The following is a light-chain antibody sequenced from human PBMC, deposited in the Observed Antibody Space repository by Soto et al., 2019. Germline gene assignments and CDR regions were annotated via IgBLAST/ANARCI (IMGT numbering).Light chain of an antibody. CDR2: ENI. V-gene: IGLV2-23*01. CDR1: SSDVGSYNL. CDR3: CSYAGSDNWA. Sequence: QSALTQPASVSGSPGQSITISCTGTSSDVGSYNLVTWYQHHPGKVPKLLIYENIKRPSGVSDLFSGSKSGNTASLTISGLQAEDEADYYCCSYAGSDNWAFGGGTKVTVL. J-gene: IGLJ3*02.